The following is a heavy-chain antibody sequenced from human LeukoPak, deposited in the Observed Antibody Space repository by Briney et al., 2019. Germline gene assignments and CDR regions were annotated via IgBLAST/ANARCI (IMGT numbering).Heavy chain of an antibody. D-gene: IGHD4-17*01. CDR1: GYSISTSYY. Sequence: SGTLSLPFPVSGYSISTSYYWGWLRQPPGKGVEWIGSIYHSGNTYYNPSLKRRVTISVDTSKTPFSLKLNSVTAADTAVYYCARAGYGDSDFDYWGQGTLVTVSS. J-gene: IGHJ4*02. V-gene: IGHV4-38-2*02. CDR2: IYHSGNT. CDR3: ARAGYGDSDFDY.